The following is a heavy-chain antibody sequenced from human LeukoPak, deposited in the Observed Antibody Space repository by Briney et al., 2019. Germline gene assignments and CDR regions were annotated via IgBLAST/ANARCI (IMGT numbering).Heavy chain of an antibody. CDR2: ISWNSGSI. Sequence: GRSLRLSCAASGFTFDDYAMRWVRQAPGKGLEWVSGISWNSGSIGYADSVKGRFTISRDNAKNSLYLQMNSLRAEDTALYYCAKGGHCSSTSCYPFDYWGQGTLVTVSS. V-gene: IGHV3-9*01. D-gene: IGHD2-2*01. J-gene: IGHJ4*02. CDR3: AKGGHCSSTSCYPFDY. CDR1: GFTFDDYA.